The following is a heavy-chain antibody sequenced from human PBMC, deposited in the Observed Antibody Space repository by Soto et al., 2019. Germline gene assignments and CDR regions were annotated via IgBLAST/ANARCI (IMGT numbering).Heavy chain of an antibody. D-gene: IGHD3-22*01. V-gene: IGHV3-30*02. Sequence: GGSLRLPCAASGFMFTNHGMHWVRQDPGKGLEWVAVIWSDGNKRYYADSVKGRFTVSRDTSKNSLYLQMNSLRAEDTALYYCAKGGDSSGYLFDYWGQGTLVTVSS. CDR2: IWSDGNKR. CDR3: AKGGDSSGYLFDY. CDR1: GFMFTNHG. J-gene: IGHJ4*02.